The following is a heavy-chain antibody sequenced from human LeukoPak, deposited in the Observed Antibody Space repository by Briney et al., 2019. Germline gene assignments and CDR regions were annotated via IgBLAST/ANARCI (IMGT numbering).Heavy chain of an antibody. CDR2: INAGNGNT. CDR3: ARGRVVPAAPAFHY. Sequence: ASVKVSCKASGYTFISYAMHWVRQAPGQRLEWMGWINAGNGNTKYSQKFQGRVTITRDTSASTAYMELSSLRSEDTAVYYCARGRVVPAAPAFHYWGQGTLVTVSS. CDR1: GYTFISYA. V-gene: IGHV1-3*01. D-gene: IGHD2-2*01. J-gene: IGHJ4*02.